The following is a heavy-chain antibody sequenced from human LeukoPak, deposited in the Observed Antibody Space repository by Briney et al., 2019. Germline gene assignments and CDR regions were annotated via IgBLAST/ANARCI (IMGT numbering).Heavy chain of an antibody. D-gene: IGHD6-13*01. CDR3: TRPGYSSSWYDYYYYMDV. V-gene: IGHV3-73*01. J-gene: IGHJ6*03. CDR2: IRSKANSYAT. CDR1: GFTFSGSA. Sequence: GGSLRLSCAASGFTFSGSAKHWVRQASGKGLEWVGRIRSKANSYATAYAASVKGRFTISRDDSKNTAYLQMNSLKTEDTAVYYCTRPGYSSSWYDYYYYMDVWGKGTTVTVSS.